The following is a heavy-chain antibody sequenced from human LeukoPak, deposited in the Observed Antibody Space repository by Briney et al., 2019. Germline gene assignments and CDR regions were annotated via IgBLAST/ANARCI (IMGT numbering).Heavy chain of an antibody. Sequence: GASVKVSCKASGYTFTSYYMHWVRQAPGQGLEWMGIINPSGGSTSYAQKFQGRVTMTRDTSTSTVYVELSSLRSEDTAVYYCARGSLRLGELSYPWFDYWGQGTLVTVPS. D-gene: IGHD3-16*02. CDR2: INPSGGST. J-gene: IGHJ4*02. V-gene: IGHV1-46*01. CDR1: GYTFTSYY. CDR3: ARGSLRLGELSYPWFDY.